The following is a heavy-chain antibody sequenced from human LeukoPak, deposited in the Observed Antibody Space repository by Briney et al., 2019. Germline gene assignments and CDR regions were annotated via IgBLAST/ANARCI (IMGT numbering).Heavy chain of an antibody. J-gene: IGHJ4*02. CDR2: ISAYNGNT. D-gene: IGHD1-14*01. Sequence: ASVKVSCKASGYTFTSYDTNWVRQATGQGLEWMGWISAYNGNTNYAQKLQGRVTMTTDTSTSTAYMELRSLRSDDTAVYYCARDPTRAESDYWGQGTLVTVSS. CDR1: GYTFTSYD. CDR3: ARDPTRAESDY. V-gene: IGHV1-18*01.